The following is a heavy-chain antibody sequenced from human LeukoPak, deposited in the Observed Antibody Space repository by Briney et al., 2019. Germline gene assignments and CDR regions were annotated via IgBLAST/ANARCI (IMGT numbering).Heavy chain of an antibody. CDR3: ARHDITMVRGGPLNYYMDV. V-gene: IGHV5-51*01. CDR2: LYPGDSDT. D-gene: IGHD3-10*01. Sequence: GESLKISCKSSGYSFTSYWIAWVRQMPGKGLEWMGILYPGDSDTRYSPSFQGQVTISADRSITTAYLQWSSLKASDTAMYYCARHDITMVRGGPLNYYMDVWGKGTTVTISS. J-gene: IGHJ6*03. CDR1: GYSFTSYW.